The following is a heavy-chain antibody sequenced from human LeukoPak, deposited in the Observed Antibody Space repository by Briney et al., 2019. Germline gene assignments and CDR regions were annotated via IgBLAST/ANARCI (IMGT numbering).Heavy chain of an antibody. CDR3: ARTSTVTRPYYFDY. V-gene: IGHV4-31*03. J-gene: IGHJ4*02. CDR2: IYYSGGT. CDR1: GGSISSGGYY. D-gene: IGHD4-17*01. Sequence: SQTLSLTCTVSGGSISSGGYYWSWIRQHPGKGLEWIGYIYYSGGTYYNPSLKSRVTISVDTSKNQFSLKLSSVTAADTAVYYCARTSTVTRPYYFDYWGQGTLVTVSS.